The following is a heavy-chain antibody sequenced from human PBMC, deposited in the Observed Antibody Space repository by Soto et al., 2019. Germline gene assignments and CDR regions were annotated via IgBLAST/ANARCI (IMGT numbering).Heavy chain of an antibody. J-gene: IGHJ4*02. Sequence: ASVKVSCKASGYTFTGYYMHWVRQAPGQGLEWMGWINPNSGGTNYAQKFQGWVTMTRDTSISTAYMELSRLRSDDTAVYYCARSRSRIAAANQFDYWGQGTLVTAPQ. CDR3: ARSRSRIAAANQFDY. CDR2: INPNSGGT. D-gene: IGHD6-13*01. V-gene: IGHV1-2*04. CDR1: GYTFTGYY.